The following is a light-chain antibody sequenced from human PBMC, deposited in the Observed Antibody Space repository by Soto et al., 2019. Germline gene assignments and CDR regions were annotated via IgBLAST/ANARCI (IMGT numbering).Light chain of an antibody. J-gene: IGLJ1*01. V-gene: IGLV2-14*01. CDR2: EVS. CDR1: SSDIGAYNY. Sequence: QSVLTQPASVSGSPGQSITISCTGSSSDIGAYNYVSWFQQYPGKAPKLIISEVSNRPSGVSHRFSGSKSGTAASLTISGLQTEDEYEYFCHRFITDFPHVFATGPK. CDR3: HRFITDFPHV.